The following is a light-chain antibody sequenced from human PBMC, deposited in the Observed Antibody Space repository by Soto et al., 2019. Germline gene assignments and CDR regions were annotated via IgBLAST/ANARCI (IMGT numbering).Light chain of an antibody. Sequence: QSALTQPRSVSGSPGQSVTISCTGASGDVGGYNFVSWYQQHPGKAPTLMIFDVSQRPSGVPDRFSGSKSGNTASLTISGLQAEDEADYYCQSYDSRLSGSVFGTGTKLTVL. CDR1: SGDVGGYNF. J-gene: IGLJ1*01. CDR3: QSYDSRLSGSV. CDR2: DVS. V-gene: IGLV2-11*01.